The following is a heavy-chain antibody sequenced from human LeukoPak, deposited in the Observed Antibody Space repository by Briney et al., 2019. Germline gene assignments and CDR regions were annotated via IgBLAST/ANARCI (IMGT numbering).Heavy chain of an antibody. CDR3: ARDGSLPDY. Sequence: PGGSLGLFCAASEFTFSSYWMHWVRQAPGEGLVWVSYINSDGSSTSYADYVKGRFTISRDNARNTLYLQMNSLRVEDTAVYYCARDGSLPDYWGQGTLVTVSS. CDR2: INSDGSST. CDR1: EFTFSSYW. J-gene: IGHJ4*02. V-gene: IGHV3-74*01.